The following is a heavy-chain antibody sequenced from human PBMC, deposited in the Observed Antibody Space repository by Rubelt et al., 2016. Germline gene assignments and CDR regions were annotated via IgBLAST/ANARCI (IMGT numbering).Heavy chain of an antibody. CDR2: IYYSGST. CDR1: GYSISSGYY. D-gene: IGHD4-17*01. CDR3: ASTTVTTFGMDV. Sequence: QVQLQESGPGLVKPSETLSLTCTVSGYSISSGYYWGWIRQPPGKGLEWIGSIYYSGSTYYNPSLKSRVTISVDTAKNQFSLKLSSVTAADTAVYYCASTTVTTFGMDVWGQGTTVTVSS. J-gene: IGHJ6*02. V-gene: IGHV4-38-2*02.